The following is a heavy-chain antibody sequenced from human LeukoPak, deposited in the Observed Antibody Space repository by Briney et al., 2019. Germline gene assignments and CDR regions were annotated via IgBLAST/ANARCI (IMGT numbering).Heavy chain of an antibody. V-gene: IGHV3-23*01. Sequence: GGSLRLSCAASGFSFSTYAVSWVRQAPGKGLEWVSAVSGSGGSTYYADSVKGRFTISRDNPKNTLYLQMDSLRAEDTAVYYCAKNPSSWTNNWFDPWGQGTLVTVSS. CDR2: VSGSGGST. D-gene: IGHD2-2*01. CDR3: AKNPSSWTNNWFDP. CDR1: GFSFSTYA. J-gene: IGHJ5*02.